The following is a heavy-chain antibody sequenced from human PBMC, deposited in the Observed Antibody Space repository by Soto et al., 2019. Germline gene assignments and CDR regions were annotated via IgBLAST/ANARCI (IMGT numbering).Heavy chain of an antibody. CDR1: GFTFSSSA. CDR3: AKSLNISLKNWFDP. J-gene: IGHJ5*02. D-gene: IGHD2-2*01. V-gene: IGHV3-23*01. CDR2: ISDSGGRT. Sequence: EEQLLESGGGLVQPGESLRLSCAASGFTFSSSAMNWVRQAPGKGLEWVSIISDSGGRTYYADSVRGRFTISRDNSKNTLYLQMNSLRAEDTGVYYCAKSLNISLKNWFDPWGQGTLVTVSS.